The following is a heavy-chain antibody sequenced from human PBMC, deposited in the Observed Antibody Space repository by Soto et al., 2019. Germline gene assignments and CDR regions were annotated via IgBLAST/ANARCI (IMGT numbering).Heavy chain of an antibody. CDR3: ARHYGGNSQFFDL. CDR2: FFHTGTA. Sequence: QVQLQASGPGLVKPSETLSLNCSVSGDAITRHYSSWIRQSPGKGLAWLGYFFHTGTALYNPSLRSRASMSVDTSKNQFYLKLNSVTPADTAVYFCARHYGGNSQFFDLWGRGTLVTVSS. CDR1: GDAITRHY. D-gene: IGHD4-17*01. V-gene: IGHV4-59*11. J-gene: IGHJ2*01.